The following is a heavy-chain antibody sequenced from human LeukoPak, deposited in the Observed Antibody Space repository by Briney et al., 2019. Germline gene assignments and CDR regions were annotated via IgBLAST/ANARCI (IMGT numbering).Heavy chain of an antibody. CDR3: ATKYFDF. Sequence: SQTLSLTCAISGDSVSSNSATWDWIRQSPSPGLEWLGRTYYRSKWHNDYALSVKSRIIINPDTSKNQFSLQLNSVTPEDTAVYYCATKYFDFSGQGTMVTVSS. CDR2: TYYRSKWHN. J-gene: IGHJ3*01. V-gene: IGHV6-1*01. CDR1: GDSVSSNSAT.